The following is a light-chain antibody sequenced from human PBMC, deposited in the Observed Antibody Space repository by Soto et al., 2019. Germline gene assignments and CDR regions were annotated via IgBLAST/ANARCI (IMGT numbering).Light chain of an antibody. J-gene: IGLJ1*01. CDR3: DSYTSGSSYV. V-gene: IGLV2-14*01. Sequence: QSALTQPASVSGSPGQSITISSTGTSSEVGGYNYVSWYQQHPGKAPKLMIYDVSYRPSGVSDRFSGSKSGNTASLTISGLEPEDEADYYCDSYTSGSSYVFGTGTKLTVL. CDR1: SSEVGGYNY. CDR2: DVS.